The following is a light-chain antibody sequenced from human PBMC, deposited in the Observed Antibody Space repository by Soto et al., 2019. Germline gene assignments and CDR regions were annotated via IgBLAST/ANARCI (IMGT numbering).Light chain of an antibody. V-gene: IGKV1-5*03. CDR2: KAS. CDR1: QRISSW. Sequence: DIQMTQSPSTLTSSVGDRVTITCRASQRISSWLAWYQQKPGTAPKLLISKASGLQSGVPSRFSGLGSGTEFSLIISNLQPNDSATYYCQQCNSYPYTFGQGTNLEIK. CDR3: QQCNSYPYT. J-gene: IGKJ2*01.